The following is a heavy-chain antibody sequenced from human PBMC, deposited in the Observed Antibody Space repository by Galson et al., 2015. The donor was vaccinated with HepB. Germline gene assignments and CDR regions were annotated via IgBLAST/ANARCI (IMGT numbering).Heavy chain of an antibody. Sequence: SLRLSCAASGFTFTSHGMHWVRQAPGQGLEWVAFVSGNGRDKEYADSVKGRFTISRDNSKDTVWLQMNSLRIEDTAVYYCAKEGPFPHYDVAFEHWGQGTLVTVSS. CDR2: VSGNGRDK. CDR1: GFTFTSHG. D-gene: IGHD4-17*01. V-gene: IGHV3-30*18. CDR3: AKEGPFPHYDVAFEH. J-gene: IGHJ4*02.